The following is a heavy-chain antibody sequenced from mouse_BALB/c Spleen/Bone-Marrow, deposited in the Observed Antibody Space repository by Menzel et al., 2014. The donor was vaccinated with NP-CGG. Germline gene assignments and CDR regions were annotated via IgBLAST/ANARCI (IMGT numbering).Heavy chain of an antibody. CDR1: GFNIKDTY. V-gene: IGHV14-3*02. Sequence: VQLQQSGAELVKPGASVKLSCTASGFNIKDTYMHWVKQRPEQGLEWIGRIDPANGNTKYDPKFQGKATITADTSSNTAYLQLSSLTSEDIAVYYCASYRYAWYFDVWGAGTTVTVSS. CDR3: ASYRYAWYFDV. J-gene: IGHJ1*01. CDR2: IDPANGNT. D-gene: IGHD2-14*01.